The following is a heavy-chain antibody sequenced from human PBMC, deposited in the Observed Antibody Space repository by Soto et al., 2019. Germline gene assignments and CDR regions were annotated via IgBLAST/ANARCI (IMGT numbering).Heavy chain of an antibody. CDR3: AKDIYDFWSAPSPAGY. CDR1: GFTLSSYA. J-gene: IGHJ4*02. CDR2: ISGSGGST. V-gene: IGHV3-23*01. D-gene: IGHD3-3*01. Sequence: EVQLLESGGGLVQTGGSLRLSCAASGFTLSSYAMSWVRQAPGKGLEWVSAISGSGGSTYYADSVKGRFTISRDNSKNTLYLQMNSLRAEDTAVYYCAKDIYDFWSAPSPAGYWGQGTLVTVPS.